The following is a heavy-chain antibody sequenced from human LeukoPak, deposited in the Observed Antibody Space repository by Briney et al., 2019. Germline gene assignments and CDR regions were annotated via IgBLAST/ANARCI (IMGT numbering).Heavy chain of an antibody. Sequence: GGSLRLSCAACGFTFRSYWMSWVRQAPGKGLEWVANIKQDGSEKHYVDSVKGRFTTSRDNAKNSLYLQMNSLRAEDTAVYYCARARAFDYWGQGTLVTVSS. CDR2: IKQDGSEK. J-gene: IGHJ4*02. V-gene: IGHV3-7*01. D-gene: IGHD4/OR15-4a*01. CDR1: GFTFRSYW. CDR3: ARARAFDY.